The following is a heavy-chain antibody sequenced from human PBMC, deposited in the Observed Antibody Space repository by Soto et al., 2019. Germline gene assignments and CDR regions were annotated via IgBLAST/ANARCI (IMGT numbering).Heavy chain of an antibody. D-gene: IGHD3-22*01. CDR3: XXVGSSGYYYQYYFDY. CDR2: ISYDGSNK. CDR1: GFTFSSYA. J-gene: IGHJ4*02. V-gene: IGHV3-30-3*01. Sequence: GGSLRLSCAASGFTFSSYAMHWVRQAPGKGLEWVAVISYDGSNKYYADSVKGRXTXXXXXXXXXXXXXXXXXXXEDXXXXXXXXVGSSGYYYQYYFDYWGQGTLVTVSS.